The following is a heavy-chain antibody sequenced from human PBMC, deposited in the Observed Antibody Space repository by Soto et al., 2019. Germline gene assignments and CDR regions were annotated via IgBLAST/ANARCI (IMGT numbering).Heavy chain of an antibody. V-gene: IGHV3-48*02. CDR3: ARDGVSWYYDSSGPINDAFDI. CDR1: GFTFSSYS. Sequence: EVQLVESGGGLVQPGGSLRLSCAASGFTFSSYSMNWVRQAPGKGLEWVSYISSSSSTIYYADSVKGRFIISRDNAKNSLYLQMNSLRDEDTAVYYCARDGVSWYYDSSGPINDAFDIWGQGTMVTVSS. D-gene: IGHD3-22*01. CDR2: ISSSSSTI. J-gene: IGHJ3*02.